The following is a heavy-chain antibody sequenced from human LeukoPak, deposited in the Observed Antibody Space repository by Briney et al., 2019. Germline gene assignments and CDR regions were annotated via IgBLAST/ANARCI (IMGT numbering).Heavy chain of an antibody. CDR3: ATKHRSGWYGY. CDR1: GGSFSGYY. V-gene: IGHV4-34*01. D-gene: IGHD6-19*01. Sequence: PSETLSLTCAVYGGSFSGYYWSWIRQPPGKGLEWIGEINHSGSTNYNPSHKSRVTISVDTSKNQFSLKLSSVTAADTAVYYCATKHRSGWYGYWGQGTLVTVSS. J-gene: IGHJ4*02. CDR2: INHSGST.